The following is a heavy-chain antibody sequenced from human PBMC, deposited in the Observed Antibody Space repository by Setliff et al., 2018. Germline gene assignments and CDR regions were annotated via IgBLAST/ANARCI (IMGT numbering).Heavy chain of an antibody. CDR1: GITISNNF. CDR3: ARAPDYGEIDY. J-gene: IGHJ4*02. Sequence: PGGSLRLSCVVSGITISNNFWSWVRQAPGKGLEWVSIIFNDGSTYYADSVKGRFTISRDISTSTLYLHMNSLRAEDTAVYYCARAPDYGEIDYWGRGTLVTVSS. CDR2: IFNDGST. V-gene: IGHV3-53*01. D-gene: IGHD4-17*01.